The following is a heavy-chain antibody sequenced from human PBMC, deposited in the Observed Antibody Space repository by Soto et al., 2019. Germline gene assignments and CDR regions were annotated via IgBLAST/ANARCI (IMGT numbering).Heavy chain of an antibody. CDR1: GFTFRNYA. Sequence: GESLKISCAASGFTFRNYAMTWARQAPGKGLEWVSSLLRSGSSAYYADSVRGRFTISSDTSANSSYLQMDNLRAEDTAIYYCAKDAVSGDGIWLMDSWGQGTVVTVPQ. J-gene: IGHJ5*02. CDR2: LLRSGSSA. V-gene: IGHV3-23*01. D-gene: IGHD4-17*01. CDR3: AKDAVSGDGIWLMDS.